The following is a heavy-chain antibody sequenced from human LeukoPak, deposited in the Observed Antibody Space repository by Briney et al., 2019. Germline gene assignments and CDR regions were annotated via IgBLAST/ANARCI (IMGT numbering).Heavy chain of an antibody. CDR3: ARVIAAPNWLDP. Sequence: PSETLSLTCTLSGGSITSYYWSWIRQPPGKGLEWIGHVYYSGSTKYNPTPQNRVTISVDTSKSHFSLKLTSVTTADTAIYYCARVIAAPNWLDPWGQGILVSVSS. CDR2: VYYSGST. V-gene: IGHV4-59*01. J-gene: IGHJ5*02. D-gene: IGHD3-22*01. CDR1: GGSITSYY.